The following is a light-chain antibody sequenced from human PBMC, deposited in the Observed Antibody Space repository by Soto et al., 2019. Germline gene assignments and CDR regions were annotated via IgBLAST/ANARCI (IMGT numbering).Light chain of an antibody. CDR1: SSDIGVNNY. CDR3: SSYTSSSVL. V-gene: IGLV2-14*03. J-gene: IGLJ2*01. CDR2: DVS. Sequence: QSALTQPASVSGSPGQSITISCAGTSSDIGVNNYVSWYQHHPGRAPKLMIYDVSNRPSGVSNRFSGSKSGNTASLTISGLQAEDEADYYCSSYTSSSVLFGGGTKLTGL.